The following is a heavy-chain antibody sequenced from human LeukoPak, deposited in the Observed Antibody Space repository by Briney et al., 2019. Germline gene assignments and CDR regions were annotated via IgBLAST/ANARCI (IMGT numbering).Heavy chain of an antibody. CDR2: ISSSSSTI. CDR1: GFTLSSYS. Sequence: PGGSLRLSCAASGFTLSSYSMNWVRQAPGQGLEWVSYISSSSSTIYYADSVKGRFTISRDNAKNSLYLQMDSLRAEDTAVYYCARDQGIVGAPGGYDYWGQGTLVTVSS. J-gene: IGHJ4*02. V-gene: IGHV3-48*01. D-gene: IGHD1-26*01. CDR3: ARDQGIVGAPGGYDY.